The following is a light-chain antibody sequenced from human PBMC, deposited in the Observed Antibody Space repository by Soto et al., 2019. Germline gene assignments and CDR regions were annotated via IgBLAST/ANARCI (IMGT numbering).Light chain of an antibody. Sequence: EIVLTQSPGTLSLSPGERATLSCRASQSVSSSYLASSQQKPGQAPRLLIYGASSSATGIPDRFSGSGSGTDVTLTISRLEPEDFAVYYCQQYGSSPPYTFGQGTKLEIK. CDR3: QQYGSSPPYT. CDR1: QSVSSSY. V-gene: IGKV3-20*01. J-gene: IGKJ2*01. CDR2: GAS.